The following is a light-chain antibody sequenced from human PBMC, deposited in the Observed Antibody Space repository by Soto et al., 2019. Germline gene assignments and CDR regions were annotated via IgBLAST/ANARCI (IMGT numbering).Light chain of an antibody. CDR3: QQHNSYPRT. Sequence: DIQMTQSPSTLSPSVGDRVTITCRASQSISTWLAWYQQKPGKAPKLLIYTASNLERGVPSRFSGSGSGTEFTLTISSLQPDDFATYYCQQHNSYPRTFGQGTKVEMK. CDR2: TAS. CDR1: QSISTW. J-gene: IGKJ1*01. V-gene: IGKV1-5*03.